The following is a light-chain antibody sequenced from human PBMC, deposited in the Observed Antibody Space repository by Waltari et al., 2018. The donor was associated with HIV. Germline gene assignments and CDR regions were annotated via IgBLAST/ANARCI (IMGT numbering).Light chain of an antibody. CDR1: TRNVGGYNY. Sequence: QSALTQPASVSGSPGQSITIPATGTTRNVGGYNYVSWYQQHPGKAPKLIIYEVNNRPSGASDRFSGSKSGNTASLTISVLQVEDESDYYCSSHTSSSTVVFGGGTKLTVL. J-gene: IGLJ2*01. CDR3: SSHTSSSTVV. CDR2: EVN. V-gene: IGLV2-14*01.